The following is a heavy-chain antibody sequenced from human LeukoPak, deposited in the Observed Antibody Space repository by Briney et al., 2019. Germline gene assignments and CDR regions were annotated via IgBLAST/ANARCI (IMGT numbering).Heavy chain of an antibody. Sequence: PSETLSLTCTVSGGSISSYYWSWIRQPPGKGLEWIGYIYYSGSTNYNPSLKSRVTISVDTSKNQFSLKLSSVTAADTAVYYCARDNEEINAFDIWGQGTMVTVSS. CDR1: GGSISSYY. CDR2: IYYSGST. J-gene: IGHJ3*02. CDR3: ARDNEEINAFDI. V-gene: IGHV4-59*01. D-gene: IGHD5-24*01.